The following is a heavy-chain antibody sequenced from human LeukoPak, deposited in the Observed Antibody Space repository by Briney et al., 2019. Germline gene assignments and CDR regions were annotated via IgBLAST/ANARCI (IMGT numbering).Heavy chain of an antibody. Sequence: PSETLSLTCTVSGGSISSYYWSLIRQPPGKGLEWIGYIYYSGSTNYNPSLKSRVTISVDTSKNQFSLKLSSVTAADTAVYYCARHEGYSYGLFDYWGQGTLVTVSS. CDR3: ARHEGYSYGLFDY. V-gene: IGHV4-59*08. CDR1: GGSISSYY. D-gene: IGHD5-18*01. J-gene: IGHJ4*02. CDR2: IYYSGST.